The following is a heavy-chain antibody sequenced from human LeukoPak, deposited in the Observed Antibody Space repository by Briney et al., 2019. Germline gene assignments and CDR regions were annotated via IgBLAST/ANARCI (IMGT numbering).Heavy chain of an antibody. CDR1: GGSISGHY. J-gene: IGHJ4*02. V-gene: IGHV4-59*11. CDR2: IHYSGRT. Sequence: PSETLSLTCTVSGGSISGHYSGWIRQPPGKGLEWIGYIHYSGRTDYKPSLKSRLTLSVDTSRSRFSLKLRSVSAADTAVYYCVRENYFDKWGQGTLVTVSS. CDR3: VRENYFDK.